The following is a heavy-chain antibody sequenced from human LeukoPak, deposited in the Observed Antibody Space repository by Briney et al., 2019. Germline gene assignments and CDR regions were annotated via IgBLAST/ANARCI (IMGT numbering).Heavy chain of an antibody. V-gene: IGHV3-20*04. D-gene: IGHD3-10*01. J-gene: IGHJ5*02. CDR1: GFTFDDYG. CDR2: INWNGGST. Sequence: GGSLRLSCAASGFTFDDYGMSWVRQAPGKGLEWVAGINWNGGSTGYADSVKGRFTISRDNAKNSLYLQMNSLRAEDTAVYYCAKLVWFGELWPRSWGQGTLVTVSS. CDR3: AKLVWFGELWPRS.